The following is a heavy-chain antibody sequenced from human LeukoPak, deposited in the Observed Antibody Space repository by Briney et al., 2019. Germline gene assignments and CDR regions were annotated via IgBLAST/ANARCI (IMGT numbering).Heavy chain of an antibody. J-gene: IGHJ4*02. D-gene: IGHD6-25*01. CDR2: IRSKANSYAT. V-gene: IGHV3-73*01. CDR3: TYASARGWDY. Sequence: GGPLRLSCAASGFTFSGSAMHWVRQASGKGLEWVGRIRSKANSYATAYAASVKGRFTISRDDSKNTAYLQMNSLKTEDTAVYYCTYASARGWDYWGQGTLVTVSS. CDR1: GFTFSGSA.